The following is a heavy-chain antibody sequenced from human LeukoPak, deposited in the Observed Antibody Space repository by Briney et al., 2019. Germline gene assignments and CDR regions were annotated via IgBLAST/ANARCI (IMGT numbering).Heavy chain of an antibody. CDR1: GFPFSSYW. CDR3: ARDESFYYDSSGYFNY. D-gene: IGHD3-22*01. Sequence: GGSLRLSCVASGFPFSSYWMTWVRQAPGKGLEWVANIKQDGSKKSYVDSVKGRFTISRDNAKNSLYLQMNSLRAEDTAVYYCARDESFYYDSSGYFNYWGQGTLVTVSS. V-gene: IGHV3-7*01. J-gene: IGHJ4*02. CDR2: IKQDGSKK.